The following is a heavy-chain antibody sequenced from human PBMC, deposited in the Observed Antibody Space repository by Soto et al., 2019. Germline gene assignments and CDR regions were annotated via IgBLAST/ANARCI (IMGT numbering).Heavy chain of an antibody. CDR1: GGTFSSYA. D-gene: IGHD3-3*01. CDR3: ASKQLGYYDFWSGYY. J-gene: IGHJ4*02. Sequence: SVKVSCKASGGTFSSYAIRWVRQAPGQGLEWMGGIIPIFGTANYAQKFQGRVTITADKSTSTAYMELSSLRSEDTAVYYCASKQLGYYDFWSGYYWGQGTLVTVSS. CDR2: IIPIFGTA. V-gene: IGHV1-69*06.